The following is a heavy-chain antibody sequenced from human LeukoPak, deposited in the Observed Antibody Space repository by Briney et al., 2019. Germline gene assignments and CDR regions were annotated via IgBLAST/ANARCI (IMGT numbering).Heavy chain of an antibody. D-gene: IGHD2-15*01. CDR3: AKDRGYCSGGSCHPLDY. V-gene: IGHV3-23*01. J-gene: IGHJ4*02. Sequence: GGSLRLSCAASGFTFSSYAMSWVRQAPGKGLEWVSAISGSGGSTYYAGSVKGRFTISRDNSKNTLYLQMNSLRAEDTAVYYCAKDRGYCSGGSCHPLDYWGQGTLVTVSS. CDR2: ISGSGGST. CDR1: GFTFSSYA.